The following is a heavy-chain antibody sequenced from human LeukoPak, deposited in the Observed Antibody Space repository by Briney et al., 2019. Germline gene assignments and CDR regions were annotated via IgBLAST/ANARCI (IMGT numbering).Heavy chain of an antibody. CDR2: IIPIFGTA. CDR3: ALDYYGSGSYYP. CDR1: GGTFSSYA. D-gene: IGHD3-10*01. J-gene: IGHJ5*02. Sequence: SVKVSCKASGGTFSSYAISWVRQAPGQGLEWMGGIIPIFGTANYAQKFQGRVTITADESTSTAYMELSSLRSEDTAVYYCALDYYGSGSYYPWGQGTLVTVSS. V-gene: IGHV1-69*13.